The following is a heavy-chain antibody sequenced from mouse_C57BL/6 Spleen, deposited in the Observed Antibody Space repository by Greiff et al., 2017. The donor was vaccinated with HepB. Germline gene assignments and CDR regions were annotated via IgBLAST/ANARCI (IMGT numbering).Heavy chain of an antibody. V-gene: IGHV14-4*01. D-gene: IGHD1-1*01. CDR2: IDPENGDT. J-gene: IGHJ4*01. CDR1: GFNIKDDY. CDR3: TRLLRYYAMDY. Sequence: EVQLQQSGAELVRPGASVKLSCTASGFNIKDDYMHWVKQRPEQGLEWIGWIDPENGDTEYASKFQGKATIPADTSSNTAYLQLSSLTSEDTAVYYCTRLLRYYAMDYWGQGTSVTVSS.